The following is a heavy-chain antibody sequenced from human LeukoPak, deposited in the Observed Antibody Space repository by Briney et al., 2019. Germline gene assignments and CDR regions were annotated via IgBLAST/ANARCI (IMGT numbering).Heavy chain of an antibody. CDR1: GDSINSLDL. V-gene: IGHV4-4*02. Sequence: SETLSLTCTVSGDSINSLDLWSWVRQPPGKGLEWIGEMYLSGTTHSNPSVKSRVTISVDKSKNQFSLKLSSVTAADTAVYYCARVDGAAGTAYFDYWGQGTLVTVSS. CDR2: MYLSGTT. D-gene: IGHD6-13*01. J-gene: IGHJ4*02. CDR3: ARVDGAAGTAYFDY.